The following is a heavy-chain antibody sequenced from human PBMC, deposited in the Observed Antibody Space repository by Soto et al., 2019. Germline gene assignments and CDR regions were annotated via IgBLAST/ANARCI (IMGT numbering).Heavy chain of an antibody. D-gene: IGHD3-22*01. CDR1: GLTVSSNY. CDR3: ARRGYEYESSGYYPLFDY. J-gene: IGHJ4*02. V-gene: IGHV3-53*01. CDR2: IYGGDDT. Sequence: LRLSCAASGLTVSSNYMGWVRQAPGTGLEWVSLIYGGDDTYYADSVKGRFTISRDNSKNTLYLQMNSLRVEDTAVYYCARRGYEYESSGYYPLFDYWGQGILVTVSS.